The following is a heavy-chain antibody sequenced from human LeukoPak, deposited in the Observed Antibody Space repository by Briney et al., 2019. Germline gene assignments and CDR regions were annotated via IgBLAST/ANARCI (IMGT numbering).Heavy chain of an antibody. CDR3: AVISSVVRALTGES. CDR2: INAGNGNT. Sequence: ASVKVSCKASGCNFTNYAIHWVRQAPGQRLEWIGWINAGNGNTKYSQKVQGRVTITRDTSASTAYMELSSLRSEDTAVYYCAVISSVVRALTGESWGQGTQVTVSS. V-gene: IGHV1-3*01. D-gene: IGHD3-10*01. CDR1: GCNFTNYA. J-gene: IGHJ5*02.